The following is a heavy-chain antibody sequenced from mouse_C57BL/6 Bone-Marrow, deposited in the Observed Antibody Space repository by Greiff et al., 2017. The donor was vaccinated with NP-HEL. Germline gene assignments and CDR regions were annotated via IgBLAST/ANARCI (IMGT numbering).Heavy chain of an antibody. J-gene: IGHJ1*03. CDR2: ISSGGSYT. CDR1: GFTFSSYG. V-gene: IGHV5-6*01. CDR3: ARQGYYYGSSPHWYFDV. D-gene: IGHD1-1*01. Sequence: EVKLVESGGDLVKPGGSLKLSCAASGFTFSSYGMSWVRQTPDKRLEWVATISSGGSYTYSPDSVKGRFTISRDNAKNTLYLQMSSLKSEDTAMYYCARQGYYYGSSPHWYFDVWGTGTTVTVSS.